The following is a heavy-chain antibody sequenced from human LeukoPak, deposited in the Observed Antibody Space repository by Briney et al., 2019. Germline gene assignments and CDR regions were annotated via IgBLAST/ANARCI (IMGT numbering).Heavy chain of an antibody. CDR3: ARGDIVGASWIDH. J-gene: IGHJ4*02. D-gene: IGHD1-26*01. Sequence: ASVKVSCKASGYTFTGYYIHWVRQAPGQGLEWMGWISPNSGGTNYAQKFQGRVTMTRDTSITTAYMELTRLTSDDTAVYYCARGDIVGASWIDHWGQGVPVTVSS. CDR1: GYTFTGYY. V-gene: IGHV1-2*02. CDR2: ISPNSGGT.